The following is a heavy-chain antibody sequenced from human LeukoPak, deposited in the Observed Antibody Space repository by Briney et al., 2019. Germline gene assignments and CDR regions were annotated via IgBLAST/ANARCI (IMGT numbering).Heavy chain of an antibody. CDR2: IWYDGSNK. J-gene: IGHJ3*02. D-gene: IGHD3-10*01. Sequence: AGGSLRLSCAASGFTFSSYGMHWVRQAPGKGLEWVAVIWYDGSNKYYADSVKGRFTISRDNSKNTLYLQMNSLRAEDTAVYYCARSYYYGSGSSDAFDIWGQGTMVTVSS. CDR1: GFTFSSYG. V-gene: IGHV3-33*01. CDR3: ARSYYYGSGSSDAFDI.